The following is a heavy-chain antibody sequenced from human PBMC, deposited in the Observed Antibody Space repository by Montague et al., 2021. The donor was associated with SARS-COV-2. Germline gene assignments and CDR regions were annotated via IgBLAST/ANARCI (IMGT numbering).Heavy chain of an antibody. V-gene: IGHV4-59*08. CDR3: ARRGPGTMVRGVIIRAFDI. CDR2: IGSN. Sequence: IGSNDXXPSLKSRVTISVDTSKNPFSLKLSSVTAANTAVYYCARRGPGTMVRGVIIRAFDICSQGQIFTVSS. D-gene: IGHD3-10*01. J-gene: IGHJ3*02.